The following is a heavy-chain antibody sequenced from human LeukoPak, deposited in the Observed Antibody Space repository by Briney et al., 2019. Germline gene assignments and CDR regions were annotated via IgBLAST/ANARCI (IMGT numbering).Heavy chain of an antibody. CDR2: IYTSGST. J-gene: IGHJ6*02. CDR1: GGSISSYY. V-gene: IGHV4-4*07. CDR3: ARDNWNSYYYNYYGMDV. D-gene: IGHD1-1*01. Sequence: PSETLSLTCTVSGGSISSYYWSWIRQPAGKGPEWIGRIYTSGSTNYNPSLKSRVTMSVDTSKNQFSLKLGSVTAADTAVYYCARDNWNSYYYNYYGMDVWGQGTTVTVSS.